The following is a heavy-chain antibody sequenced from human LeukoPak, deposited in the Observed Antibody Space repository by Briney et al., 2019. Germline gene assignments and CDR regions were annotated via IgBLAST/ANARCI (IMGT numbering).Heavy chain of an antibody. CDR3: AKEAPTYYYGSGSYLARYYYYYYGMDV. J-gene: IGHJ6*02. V-gene: IGHV3-23*01. D-gene: IGHD3-10*01. CDR2: ISGSGGST. Sequence: GSLRLSCAASRFTFSSYAMSWVRQAPGKGLDWVSVISGSGGSTYYADSAKGRFTISRDNSKNTLYLQMNSLRAEDTAVYYCAKEAPTYYYGSGSYLARYYYYYYGMDVWGQGTTVTVSS. CDR1: RFTFSSYA.